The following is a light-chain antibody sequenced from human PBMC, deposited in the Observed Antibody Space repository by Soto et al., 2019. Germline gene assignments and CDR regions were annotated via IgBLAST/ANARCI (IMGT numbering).Light chain of an antibody. CDR2: QDS. Sequence: SYELTQPPSVSVSTGQTASITCSGDKLGDKYACWDQQKPGQSPVLVIYQDSKRLSVSPDRFSGSNSGNTATLTNSGTQALDEADYNGQAWDSSNVVFGSGTTLTVL. V-gene: IGLV3-1*01. CDR3: QAWDSSNVV. CDR1: KLGDKY. J-gene: IGLJ1*01.